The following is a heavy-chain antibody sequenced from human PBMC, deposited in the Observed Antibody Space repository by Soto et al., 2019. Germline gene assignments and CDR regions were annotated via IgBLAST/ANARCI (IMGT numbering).Heavy chain of an antibody. CDR1: GVSLNSGDYF. CDR3: ARWTYLYDSSNTRYGGFDT. CDR2: ISFSERT. V-gene: IGHV4-31*03. J-gene: IGHJ3*02. Sequence: QVQLQESGPGLAKPSQTLSLTCTVSGVSLNSGDYFWSWVRQLPGKGLEWIGYISFSERTFYSPIMNSRTSISADPSQNHFSLTMTSVIAADTAVYFCARWTYLYDSSNTRYGGFDTWGQGTKVTVSS. D-gene: IGHD3-22*01.